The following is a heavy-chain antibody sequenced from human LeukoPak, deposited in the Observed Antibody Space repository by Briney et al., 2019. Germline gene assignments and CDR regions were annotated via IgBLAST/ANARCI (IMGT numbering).Heavy chain of an antibody. J-gene: IGHJ3*02. D-gene: IGHD3-16*01. CDR3: ARVGAATYAFDI. Sequence: GGSLRLSCAVSGFTFSSYSMNWVRQAPGKGLEWVSYISSSSTTIYYADSVKGRFTMSRDNAKNSLYLQMNSLRAEDTAVYYCARVGAATYAFDIWGQGTMVTVSS. V-gene: IGHV3-48*01. CDR2: ISSSSTTI. CDR1: GFTFSSYS.